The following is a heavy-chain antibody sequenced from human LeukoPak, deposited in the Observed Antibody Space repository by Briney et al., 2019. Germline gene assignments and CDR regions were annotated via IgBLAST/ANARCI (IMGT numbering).Heavy chain of an antibody. J-gene: IGHJ4*02. V-gene: IGHV4-59*08. Sequence: SETLSLTCTVSGGSISSYYWSWIRQPPGKGLEWIGYIYYSGSTNYNPSLKSRVTISVDTPKNQFSLKLSSVTAADTAVYYCARQAAATNFDYWGQGTLVTVSS. CDR3: ARQAAATNFDY. CDR2: IYYSGST. CDR1: GGSISSYY. D-gene: IGHD6-13*01.